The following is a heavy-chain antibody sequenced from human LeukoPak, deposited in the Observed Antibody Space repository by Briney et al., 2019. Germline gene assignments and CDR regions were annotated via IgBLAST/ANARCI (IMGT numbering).Heavy chain of an antibody. J-gene: IGHJ5*02. CDR2: IYSSGST. D-gene: IGHD1-26*01. V-gene: IGHV4-39*07. CDR3: ARDKTSTWEYNWFDP. CDR1: GGSISSSSYY. Sequence: SETLSLICTVSGGSISSSSYYWDWMRQPPGKGVEWIGSIYSSGSTYYNPSLKSRVTLSVDTSKNQFSLMLSSVTAADTAVYYCARDKTSTWEYNWFDPWGQGALVTVSS.